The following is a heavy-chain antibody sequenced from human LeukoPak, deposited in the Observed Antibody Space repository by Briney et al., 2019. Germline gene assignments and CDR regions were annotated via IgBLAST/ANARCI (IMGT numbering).Heavy chain of an antibody. D-gene: IGHD4-17*01. Sequence: PSQTLSLNCTVSGGSISSGDYYWSWIRQPPGKGLEWIGYIYYSGSTYYNPSLKSRVTISVDTSKNQFSLKLSSVTAADTAVYYCARVRTYGDYWYWGQGTLVTVSS. J-gene: IGHJ4*02. CDR3: ARVRTYGDYWY. V-gene: IGHV4-30-4*01. CDR2: IYYSGST. CDR1: GGSISSGDYY.